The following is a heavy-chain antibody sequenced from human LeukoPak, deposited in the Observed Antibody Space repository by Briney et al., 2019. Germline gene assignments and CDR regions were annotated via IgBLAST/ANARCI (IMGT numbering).Heavy chain of an antibody. CDR1: GFTFSSYA. CDR2: ISGSGGST. CDR3: AKSGGMITMIVVAYFDY. V-gene: IGHV3-23*01. Sequence: GGSLRLSCAASGFTFSSYAMSWVRRAPGKGLEWVSAISGSGGSTYYADSVKGRFTISRDNSKNTLYLQMNSLRAEDTAVYYCAKSGGMITMIVVAYFDYWGQGTLVTVSS. J-gene: IGHJ4*02. D-gene: IGHD3-22*01.